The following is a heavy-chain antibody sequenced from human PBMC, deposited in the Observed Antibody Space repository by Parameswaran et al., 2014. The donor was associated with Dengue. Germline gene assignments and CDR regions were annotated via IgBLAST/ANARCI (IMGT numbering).Heavy chain of an antibody. J-gene: IGHJ4*02. Sequence: RWIRQPPGKALEWIGRISTGGTTKHDPSLQSRVTISLGPSKNQFSLRLSSVTAADTAMYYCAREKKGLGNSGEVIYFDNWGLGILVTVSS. D-gene: IGHD3-16*01. CDR3: AREKKGLGNSGEVIYFDN. V-gene: IGHV4-61*02. CDR2: ISTGGTT.